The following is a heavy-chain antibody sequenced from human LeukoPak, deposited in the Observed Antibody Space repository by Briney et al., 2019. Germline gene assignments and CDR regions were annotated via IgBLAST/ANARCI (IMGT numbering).Heavy chain of an antibody. J-gene: IGHJ5*02. CDR3: AKCTTYTTGWCNWLDP. CDR2: IRGPGTGT. V-gene: IGHV3-23*01. Sequence: TGGSLRLSCAAFGFTLRSDAMTWVRQAPRKGLEWVSSIRGPGTGTHYADTVKGRFSISRDDSKKTVYLQMNSLRAEDTAIYYCAKCTTYTTGWCNWLDPWGQGTLVTVSS. CDR1: GFTLRSDA. D-gene: IGHD2/OR15-2a*01.